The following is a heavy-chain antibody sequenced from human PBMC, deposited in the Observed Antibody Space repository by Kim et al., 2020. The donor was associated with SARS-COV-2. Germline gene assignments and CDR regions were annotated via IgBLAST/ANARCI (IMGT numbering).Heavy chain of an antibody. CDR1: GYTFTSYA. D-gene: IGHD3-10*01. CDR2: INAGNGNT. CDR3: ARLHYGSAHYYYYGMDV. J-gene: IGHJ6*02. Sequence: ASVKVSCKASGYTFTSYAMHWVRQAPGQRLEWMGWINAGNGNTKYSQKFQGRVTITRDTSASTAYMELSSLRSEDTAVYYCARLHYGSAHYYYYGMDVWGQGTTVTVSS. V-gene: IGHV1-3*01.